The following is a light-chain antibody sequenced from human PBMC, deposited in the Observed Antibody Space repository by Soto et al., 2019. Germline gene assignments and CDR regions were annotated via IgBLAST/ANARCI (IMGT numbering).Light chain of an antibody. CDR1: QSVSSN. Sequence: EIEMTQSPATLSLSPGERDTLYCWASQSVSSNLAWYQQKPGQAPRLLIYGASTRVTGVPARFSGSGSGTEFTLTISSLQSEDFAVYYCQHYNNWIASFGGGTKVDIK. J-gene: IGKJ4*01. CDR3: QHYNNWIAS. V-gene: IGKV3-15*01. CDR2: GAS.